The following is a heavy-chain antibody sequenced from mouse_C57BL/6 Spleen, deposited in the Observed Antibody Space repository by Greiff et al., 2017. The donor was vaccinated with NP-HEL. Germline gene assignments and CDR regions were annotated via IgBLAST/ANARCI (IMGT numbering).Heavy chain of an antibody. Sequence: VQLQQPGAELVKPGASVKVSCKASGYTFTSYWMHWVKQRPGQGLEWIGRIHPSDSDTNYNQKFKGKATLTVDKSSSTAYMQLSSLTSEDSAVYYCAIRGMRITTVVEDYAMDYWGQGTSVTVSS. CDR1: GYTFTSYW. J-gene: IGHJ4*01. D-gene: IGHD1-1*01. CDR3: AIRGMRITTVVEDYAMDY. CDR2: IHPSDSDT. V-gene: IGHV1-74*01.